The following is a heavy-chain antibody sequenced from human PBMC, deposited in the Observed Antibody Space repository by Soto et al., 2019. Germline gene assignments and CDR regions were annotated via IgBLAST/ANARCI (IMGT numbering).Heavy chain of an antibody. CDR2: IYYSGNT. CDR3: ARLIVGAAGTTGWFDP. D-gene: IGHD6-13*01. Sequence: QVQLQESGPGLVKPSQTLSLTCTVSGGSISSGGYCWSWIRQHPGKGLEWIGYIYYSGNTYYNPSLKSRVTVSVDTPKSLFSLQLSSVTAADTAVYYCARLIVGAAGTTGWFDPWGQGTLVTVSS. J-gene: IGHJ5*02. CDR1: GGSISSGGYC. V-gene: IGHV4-31*03.